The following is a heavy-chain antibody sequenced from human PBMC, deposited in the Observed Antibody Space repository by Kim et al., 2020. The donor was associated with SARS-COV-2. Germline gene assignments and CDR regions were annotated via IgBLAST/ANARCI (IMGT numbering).Heavy chain of an antibody. CDR1: GGSISSSSYY. Sequence: SETLSLTCTVSGGSISSSSYYWGWIRQPPGKGLEWIGSIYYSGSTYYNPSLKSRVTISVDTSKNQFSLKLSSVTAADTAVYYCARRSSGRYYYYYGMDVWGQGTTVTVSS. D-gene: IGHD2-8*02. CDR2: IYYSGST. V-gene: IGHV4-39*01. CDR3: ARRSSGRYYYYYGMDV. J-gene: IGHJ6*02.